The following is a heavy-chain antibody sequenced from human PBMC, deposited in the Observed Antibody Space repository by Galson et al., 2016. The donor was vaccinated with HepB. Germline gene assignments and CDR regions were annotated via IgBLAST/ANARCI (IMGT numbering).Heavy chain of an antibody. J-gene: IGHJ6*02. D-gene: IGHD2/OR15-2a*01. CDR2: VYNSGRT. CDR3: ARKVAFTFVYVLDV. Sequence: SETLSLTCSVSGGSISSFYWFWIRQPPGKGLEWIGYVYNSGRTKYNASLNSRVTISVDMSKSQFSLKLTSVTAADTGVYFCARKVAFTFVYVLDVWGQGATVTVSS. CDR1: GGSISSFY. V-gene: IGHV4-59*01.